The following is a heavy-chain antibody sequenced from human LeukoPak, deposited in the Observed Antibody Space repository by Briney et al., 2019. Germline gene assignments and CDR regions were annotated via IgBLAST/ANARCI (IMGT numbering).Heavy chain of an antibody. CDR2: IHYSGRI. Sequence: PSETLSLTCAVYGGSFSGYYWTWIRQPPGKGLEWIGEIHYSGRINYNPSLKSRVTISADTSNNQFSLKMNSVTAADTAVYYCSRGTDAYKCGNSWGQGTLVTVSS. CDR1: GGSFSGYY. J-gene: IGHJ4*02. CDR3: SRGTDAYKCGNS. V-gene: IGHV4-34*01. D-gene: IGHD5-24*01.